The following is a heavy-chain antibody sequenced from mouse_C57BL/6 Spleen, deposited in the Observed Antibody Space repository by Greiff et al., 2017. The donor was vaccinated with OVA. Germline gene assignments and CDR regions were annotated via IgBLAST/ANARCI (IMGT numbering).Heavy chain of an antibody. J-gene: IGHJ1*03. CDR1: GYTFTSYW. D-gene: IGHD2-3*01. CDR3: ARGGYGGYPNWYFDV. V-gene: IGHV1-55*01. Sequence: QVQLQQPGAELVKPGASVKMSCKASGYTFTSYWITWVKQRPGQGLEWIGDIYPGSGSTNYNEKFKSKATLTVDTSSSTAYMQLSRLTSADSAVYYGARGGYGGYPNWYFDVWGTGTTVTVSS. CDR2: IYPGSGST.